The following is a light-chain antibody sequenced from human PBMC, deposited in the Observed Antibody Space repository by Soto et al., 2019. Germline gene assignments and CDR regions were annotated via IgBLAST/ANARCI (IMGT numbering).Light chain of an antibody. Sequence: DIQMTQSPSSLSASVGDRVTITCRASQSISSYLNWYQQKPGKAPKLLIYAASSLQSGVPSRFSGSGSGTDFTLTISSLQPEDFATYYRHQSYSTLTWTFGQGTKVEIK. V-gene: IGKV1-39*01. CDR1: QSISSY. CDR2: AAS. J-gene: IGKJ1*01. CDR3: HQSYSTLTWT.